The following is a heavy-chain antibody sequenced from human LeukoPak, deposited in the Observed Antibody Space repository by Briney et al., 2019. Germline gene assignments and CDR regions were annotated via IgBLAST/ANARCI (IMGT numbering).Heavy chain of an antibody. V-gene: IGHV3-23*01. CDR1: GFTFSSYE. CDR3: TKNVHYVGLMDV. Sequence: PGGSLRLSCAASGFTFSSYEMNWVRQAPGKGLEWVSGISPGGDTPYYADSVRGRFTISRDNSRSILYLQMNSLKDDDTALYYCTKNVHYVGLMDVWGKGTTVTVSS. J-gene: IGHJ6*03. D-gene: IGHD4-17*01. CDR2: ISPGGDTP.